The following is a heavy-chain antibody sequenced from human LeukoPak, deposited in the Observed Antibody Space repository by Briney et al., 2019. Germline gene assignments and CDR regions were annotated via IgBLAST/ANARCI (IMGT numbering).Heavy chain of an antibody. Sequence: QPGGSLRLSCAASGFTFSSYAMSWVRQAPGKGLEWVSAISGSGGSTYYADSVKGRITISRDNSKNTLYLQMNSLRAEDTAVYYCAKDTYYYYYMDVWGKGTTVTVSS. CDR1: GFTFSSYA. V-gene: IGHV3-23*01. CDR3: AKDTYYYYYMDV. J-gene: IGHJ6*03. CDR2: ISGSGGST.